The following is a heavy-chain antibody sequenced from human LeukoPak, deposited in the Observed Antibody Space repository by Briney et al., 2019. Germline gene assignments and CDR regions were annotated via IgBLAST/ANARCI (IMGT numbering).Heavy chain of an antibody. CDR1: GLSFSGYY. CDR3: ARGKRPFDY. V-gene: IGHV4-34*01. Sequence: PSETLSLICAVYGLSFSGYYWSWIRQPPGRGLEWIGEINHSGSTNYNPSLKSRVTISVDTSKNQFSLKLSSVTAADTAVYYCARGKRPFDYWGQGTLVTVSS. CDR2: INHSGST. J-gene: IGHJ4*02.